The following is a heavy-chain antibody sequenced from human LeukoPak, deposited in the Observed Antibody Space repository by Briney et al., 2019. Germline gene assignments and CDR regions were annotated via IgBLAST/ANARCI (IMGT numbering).Heavy chain of an antibody. Sequence: GSLRLSCAASGFSVSSNYMSWVRQAPGKGLEWIGYIYYTGNTKYNPSLKSRVTISVDTSKNQFSLKLSSVTAADTAVYYCTRHADTAILTPTDYWGQGTLVTVSS. CDR1: GFSVSSNY. CDR3: TRHADTAILTPTDY. CDR2: IYYTGNT. D-gene: IGHD5-18*01. V-gene: IGHV4-59*08. J-gene: IGHJ4*02.